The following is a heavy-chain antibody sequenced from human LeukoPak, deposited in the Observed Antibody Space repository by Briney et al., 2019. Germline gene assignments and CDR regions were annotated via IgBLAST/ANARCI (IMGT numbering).Heavy chain of an antibody. CDR1: GGTFNSYA. V-gene: IGHV1-69*13. CDR2: SIPMFGTT. Sequence: GASVKVSCKASGGTFNSYAINWVRQAPGQGLEWMGGSIPMFGTTNFAPEFQGRVTITADEFTNTAYMELTSLKSEDTAVYYCARGTTVTTAVLVPNDAFDIWGQGTMVTVSS. CDR3: ARGTTVTTAVLVPNDAFDI. J-gene: IGHJ3*02. D-gene: IGHD4-17*01.